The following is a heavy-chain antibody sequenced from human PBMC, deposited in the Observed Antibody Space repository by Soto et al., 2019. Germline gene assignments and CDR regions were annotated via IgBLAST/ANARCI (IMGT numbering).Heavy chain of an antibody. V-gene: IGHV3-21*01. D-gene: IGHD1-26*01. CDR1: GFIFSSYS. CDR2: ISSSSGYI. Sequence: KTGGSLRLSCAASGFIFSSYSMNWVREAPGKGLEWVSSISSSSGYIYYADSVKGRFTISRDNAKNSLYLQMNSLRAEDTALYYCVRDSAPSSWSYHPDYWGQGTLVTVSS. CDR3: VRDSAPSSWSYHPDY. J-gene: IGHJ4*02.